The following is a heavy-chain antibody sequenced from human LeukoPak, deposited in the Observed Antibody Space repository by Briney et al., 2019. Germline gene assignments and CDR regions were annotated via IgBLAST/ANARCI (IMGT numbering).Heavy chain of an antibody. J-gene: IGHJ4*02. CDR2: ISSSSSTI. Sequence: PGGSLRLSCAASGFTFSSYSMNWVRQAPGKGLEWVSYISSSSSTIYYADSVKGRFTISRDNAKNSLYLQMNSLRAEDTAVYYCARSRGRTVTTWDYWGQGTLVTVSS. CDR1: GFTFSSYS. CDR3: ARSRGRTVTTWDY. V-gene: IGHV3-48*04. D-gene: IGHD4-17*01.